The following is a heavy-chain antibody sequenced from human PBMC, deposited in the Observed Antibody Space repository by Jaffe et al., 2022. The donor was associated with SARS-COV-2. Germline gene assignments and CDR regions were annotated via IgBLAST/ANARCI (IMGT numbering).Heavy chain of an antibody. V-gene: IGHV4-39*02. Sequence: QLQLQESGPGLVKPSETLSLTCTVSGGSISSSSYYWGWIRQPPGKGLEWIGSIYYSGSTYYNPSLKSRVTISVDTSKNQFSLKLSSVTAADTAVYYCARDSGRDRGYSYPNWFDPWGQGTLVTVSS. CDR3: ARDSGRDRGYSYPNWFDP. CDR1: GGSISSSSYY. J-gene: IGHJ5*02. CDR2: IYYSGST. D-gene: IGHD5-18*01.